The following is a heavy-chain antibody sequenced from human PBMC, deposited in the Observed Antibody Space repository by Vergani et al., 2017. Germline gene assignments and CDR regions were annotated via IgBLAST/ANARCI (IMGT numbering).Heavy chain of an antibody. CDR2: IYTSGST. J-gene: IGHJ3*02. D-gene: IGHD2-2*01. V-gene: IGHV4-61*02. CDR1: GGSISSGSYY. CDR3: AREGCSSTSCYYDESAFDI. Sequence: QVQLQESGPGLVKPSQTLSLTCTVSGGSISSGSYYWSWIRQPAGKGLEWIGRIYTSGSTNYNPSLKSRVTISVDTSKNQFSLKLSSVTAADTAVYYCAREGCSSTSCYYDESAFDIWGQGTMVTVSS.